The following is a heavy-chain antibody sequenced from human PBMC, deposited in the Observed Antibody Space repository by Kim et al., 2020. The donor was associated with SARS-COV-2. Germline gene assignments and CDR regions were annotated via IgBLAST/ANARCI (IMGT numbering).Heavy chain of an antibody. CDR1: GFTFSSHW. Sequence: GGSLRLSCAASGFTFSSHWMHWVRQAPGKGLVWVSRINSDGTTTSYGDSVKGRSTISRDNAKNTPYLQMNSLRAEDTAVYYCVRRQFTSGWYYFDYWGQG. D-gene: IGHD6-19*01. V-gene: IGHV3-74*01. CDR3: VRRQFTSGWYYFDY. J-gene: IGHJ4*02. CDR2: INSDGTTT.